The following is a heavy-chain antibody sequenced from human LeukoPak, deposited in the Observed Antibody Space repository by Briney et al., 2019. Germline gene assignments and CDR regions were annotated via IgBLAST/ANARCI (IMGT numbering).Heavy chain of an antibody. Sequence: ASVKVSCKVSGYTLTELSMHWVRQAPGKGLEWMGGFDPEDGETIYAQKFQGRVTMTEDTSTDTAYMELSSLRSEDTAVYHCATAGVDIVVVPAAMAFQHWGQGTLVTVSS. CDR2: FDPEDGET. D-gene: IGHD2-2*01. J-gene: IGHJ1*01. V-gene: IGHV1-24*01. CDR1: GYTLTELS. CDR3: ATAGVDIVVVPAAMAFQH.